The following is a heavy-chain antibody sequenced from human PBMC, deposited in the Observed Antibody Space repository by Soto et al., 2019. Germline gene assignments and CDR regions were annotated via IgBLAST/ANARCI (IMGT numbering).Heavy chain of an antibody. V-gene: IGHV4-31*03. CDR2: IYYSGST. D-gene: IGHD3-22*01. J-gene: IGHJ3*02. Sequence: SETLSLTCTVSGGSISSGGYYWSWIRQHPGKGLEWIGYIYYSGSTYYNPSLKSRVTISVDTSKNQFSLKLSSVTAADTAVYYCARGGGVVVIISHDAFDIWGQGTMVTVSS. CDR1: GGSISSGGYY. CDR3: ARGGGVVVIISHDAFDI.